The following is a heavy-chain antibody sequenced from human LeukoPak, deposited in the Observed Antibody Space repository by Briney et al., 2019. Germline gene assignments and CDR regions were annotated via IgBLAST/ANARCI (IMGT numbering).Heavy chain of an antibody. Sequence: SVKVSCKASGGTFSSYAISWVRQAPGQGLEWMGGIIPILGIANYAQKFQGRVTITADKSTSTAYMELSSLRSEDTAVYYCARRGPGYSSSWYLLPFDYWGQGTLVTVSS. J-gene: IGHJ4*02. CDR1: GGTFSSYA. V-gene: IGHV1-69*10. CDR3: ARRGPGYSSSWYLLPFDY. D-gene: IGHD6-13*01. CDR2: IIPILGIA.